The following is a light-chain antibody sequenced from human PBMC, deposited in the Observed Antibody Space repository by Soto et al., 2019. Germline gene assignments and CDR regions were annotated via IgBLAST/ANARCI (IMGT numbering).Light chain of an antibody. CDR2: DAS. Sequence: DIQMTQSPSSLSASVGDRVTITCQASQHISTYLNWFQQKPGKAPELLIYDASNLVPGVPSRFSGSGSGTDFTFTISSLQPEDIATYYCQQYDDLPPIFGPGTKVDIK. J-gene: IGKJ3*01. V-gene: IGKV1-33*01. CDR3: QQYDDLPPI. CDR1: QHISTY.